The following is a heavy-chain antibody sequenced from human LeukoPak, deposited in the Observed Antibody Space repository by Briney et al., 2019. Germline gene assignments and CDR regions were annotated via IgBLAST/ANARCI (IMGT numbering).Heavy chain of an antibody. CDR2: ISDSGGAT. Sequence: PGGSLRLSCAASGFTFSSYAMTWVRQAPGKGLEWVSLISDSGGATYYADSVKGRFTISRDNSKNVLYLRMNSLTAEDTAIYYCAKDRPNFHENSGHYYRRDGDSWGQGTLVTVSS. CDR3: AKDRPNFHENSGHYYRRDGDS. J-gene: IGHJ5*01. V-gene: IGHV3-23*01. D-gene: IGHD3-22*01. CDR1: GFTFSSYA.